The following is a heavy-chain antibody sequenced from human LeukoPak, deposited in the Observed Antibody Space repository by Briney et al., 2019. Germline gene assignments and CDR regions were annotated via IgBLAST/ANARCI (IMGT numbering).Heavy chain of an antibody. CDR1: GFTFSSYS. CDR2: ITSSGNYI. V-gene: IGHV3-21*01. CDR3: ARQTYDTANWFDP. Sequence: GGSLRLSCAASGFTFSSYSMNWVRQAPGKGLGWVSSITSSGNYIYYADSMKGRFTISRDNAKNSLYLQMNSLRAEDTAVYYCARQTYDTANWFDPWGQGTLVTVPS. J-gene: IGHJ5*02. D-gene: IGHD5-12*01.